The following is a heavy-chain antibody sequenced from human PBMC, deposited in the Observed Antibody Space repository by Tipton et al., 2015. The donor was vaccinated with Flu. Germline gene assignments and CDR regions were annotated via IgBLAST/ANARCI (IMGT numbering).Heavy chain of an antibody. CDR2: ISSSSKYI. CDR3: ARLRAGGSWYEGASDI. J-gene: IGHJ3*02. D-gene: IGHD6-13*01. V-gene: IGHV3-21*01. CDR1: GFTFSTYS. Sequence: SLRLSCTASGFTFSTYSMNWVRQAPGKGLEWVSSISSSSKYIYYADSMKGRFTISRDNAKKSLYLQMNSLRAEDTAVYYCARLRAGGSWYEGASDIWGQGTMVTVSS.